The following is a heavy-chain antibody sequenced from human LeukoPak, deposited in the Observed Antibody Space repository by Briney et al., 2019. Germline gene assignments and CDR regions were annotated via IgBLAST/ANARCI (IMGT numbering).Heavy chain of an antibody. J-gene: IGHJ6*03. Sequence: GGSLRLSCAASGFTFSSYWMHWVRQAPGKGLVWVSRINSDGSSTSYADSVKGRFTISRDNAKNTLYLQMNSLRAEDTAVYYCARVHYDFWSGYQYYYYMDVWGKGTTVTVSS. CDR3: ARVHYDFWSGYQYYYYMDV. D-gene: IGHD3-3*01. V-gene: IGHV3-74*01. CDR1: GFTFSSYW. CDR2: INSDGSST.